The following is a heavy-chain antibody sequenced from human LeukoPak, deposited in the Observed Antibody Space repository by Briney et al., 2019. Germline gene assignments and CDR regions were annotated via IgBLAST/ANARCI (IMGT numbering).Heavy chain of an antibody. J-gene: IGHJ4*02. V-gene: IGHV3-30*04. D-gene: IGHD4-17*01. CDR1: GFTFSSYA. Sequence: GGSLRLSCAASGFTFSSYAMHWVRQAPGKGLEGVALISYDESNTFYADSVKGRFTISRDNSKNTLYLQMNSLRVEDTAVYYCARDGDGDYVFSYYFDYWGQGTLVTVSS. CDR3: ARDGDGDYVFSYYFDY. CDR2: ISYDESNT.